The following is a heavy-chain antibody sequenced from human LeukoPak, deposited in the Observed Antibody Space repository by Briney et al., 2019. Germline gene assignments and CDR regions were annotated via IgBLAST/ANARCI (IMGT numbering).Heavy chain of an antibody. J-gene: IGHJ4*02. Sequence: ASVKVSCKASGYTFTSYGISWVRQAPGQGLEWMGWISAYNGNTNYAQKLQGRVTMTTDTSTSTVYMELSSLRSEDAAVYYCARENYDSSFDYWGQGTLVTVSS. CDR3: ARENYDSSFDY. CDR1: GYTFTSYG. V-gene: IGHV1-18*01. CDR2: ISAYNGNT. D-gene: IGHD3-22*01.